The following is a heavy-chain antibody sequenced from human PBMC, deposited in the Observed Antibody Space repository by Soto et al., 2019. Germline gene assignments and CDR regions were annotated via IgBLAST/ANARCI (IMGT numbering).Heavy chain of an antibody. CDR2: VSHSGNT. D-gene: IGHD7-27*01. J-gene: IGHJ4*02. CDR3: ARAKFESTGWHQFDI. V-gene: IGHV4-34*01. CDR1: GGCLTGHF. Sequence: EILSLTCTVSGGCLTGHFWSWVRQPPGKGLEWIGEVSHSGNTKYYPSLMSRVTLSVDSSKNQISLALTSVTAADTAVYYCARAKFESTGWHQFDIWGQGTLVTVSS.